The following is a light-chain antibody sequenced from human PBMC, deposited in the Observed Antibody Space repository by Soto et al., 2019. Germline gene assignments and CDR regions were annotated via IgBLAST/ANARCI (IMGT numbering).Light chain of an antibody. J-gene: IGLJ3*02. CDR2: NNN. V-gene: IGLV1-44*01. CDR1: TSNIGSNL. CDR3: AAWDDSLNVWV. Sequence: QSVLTQPPSASGTPGQRVTISCSGSTSNIGSNLVNWYQQLPGTAPKLLIYNNNQRPSGVPDRFSGSRSGTSASLAISGLQSEDEADYYCAAWDDSLNVWVFGGGTKVTVL.